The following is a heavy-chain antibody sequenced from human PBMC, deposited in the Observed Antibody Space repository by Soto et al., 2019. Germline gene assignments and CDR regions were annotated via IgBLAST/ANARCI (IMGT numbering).Heavy chain of an antibody. D-gene: IGHD1-26*01. Sequence: SETLSLTCTVSGGSISSSSYYWGWIRQPPGKGLEWIGSIYYSGSTYYNPSLKSRVTISVDTSKNQFSLKLSSVTAADTAVYYCARVKKLRGSYYPAAFDIWGQGTMVTVSS. CDR3: ARVKKLRGSYYPAAFDI. V-gene: IGHV4-39*01. CDR2: IYYSGST. J-gene: IGHJ3*02. CDR1: GGSISSSSYY.